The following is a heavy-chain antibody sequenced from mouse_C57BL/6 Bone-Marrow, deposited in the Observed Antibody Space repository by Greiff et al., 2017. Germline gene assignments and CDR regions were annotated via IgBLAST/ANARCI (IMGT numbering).Heavy chain of an antibody. CDR1: GYTFTSYW. CDR3: ARWGLLRGYFDV. CDR2: IHPNSGST. Sequence: QVQLQQPGAELVKPGASVKLSCKASGYTFTSYWMHWVKQRPGQGLEWIGMIHPNSGSTNYNEKFKSKATLTVDKSSSTAYMQLSSLTSEDSAVXYCARWGLLRGYFDVWGTGTTVTVSS. J-gene: IGHJ1*03. V-gene: IGHV1-64*01. D-gene: IGHD1-1*01.